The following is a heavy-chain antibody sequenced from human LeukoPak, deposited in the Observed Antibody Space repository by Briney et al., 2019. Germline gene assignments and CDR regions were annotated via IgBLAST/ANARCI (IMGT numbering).Heavy chain of an antibody. CDR3: ARAPQGSVVVVAATEFDY. V-gene: IGHV1-18*01. CDR1: GYTFTSYG. J-gene: IGHJ4*02. Sequence: VKVSCKASGYTFTSYGISWVRQAPGQGLEWMGWISAYNGNTNYAQKLQGRVTMTTDTSTSTAYMELRSLRSDDTAVYYCARAPQGSVVVVAATEFDYWGQGTLVTVSS. CDR2: ISAYNGNT. D-gene: IGHD2-15*01.